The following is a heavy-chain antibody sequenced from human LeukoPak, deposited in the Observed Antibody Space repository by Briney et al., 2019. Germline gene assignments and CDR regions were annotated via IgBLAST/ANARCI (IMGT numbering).Heavy chain of an antibody. CDR2: ISHTSTYI. CDR1: GFTLSSYT. Sequence: PGGSLRLSCAASGFTLSSYTMNWVRPAPGKGLEWVSSISHTSTYIYYADSVKGRFTISRDNAKNSLYLQLNSLRAEDTAVYYCAREGPRAFDIWGQGTMVTVSS. J-gene: IGHJ3*02. V-gene: IGHV3-21*01. CDR3: AREGPRAFDI.